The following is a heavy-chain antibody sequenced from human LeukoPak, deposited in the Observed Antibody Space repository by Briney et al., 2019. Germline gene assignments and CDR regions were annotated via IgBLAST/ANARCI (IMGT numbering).Heavy chain of an antibody. V-gene: IGHV1-2*02. D-gene: IGHD1-26*01. CDR3: AREVRGSYSFDF. J-gene: IGHJ4*02. CDR2: VNPNSGGT. Sequence: ASVKVSCKASGYTFTGYYMHWVRQAPGQGLEWMGWVNPNSGGTNYAQRFQGRVTMTRDTSISTAYMELSRLRSDDTAVYYCAREVRGSYSFDFWGQGTLVTVSS. CDR1: GYTFTGYY.